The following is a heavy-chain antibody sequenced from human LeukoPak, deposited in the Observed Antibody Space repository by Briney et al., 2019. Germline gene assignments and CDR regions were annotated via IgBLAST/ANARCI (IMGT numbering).Heavy chain of an antibody. V-gene: IGHV1-18*01. CDR2: ISAYNGNT. J-gene: IGHJ6*03. D-gene: IGHD3-22*01. CDR3: ARSLSTYYYDSSGYFNYYYYMDV. Sequence: ASVKVSCKASGYTFTSYGISWVRQAPGQGLEWMGWISAYNGNTNYAQKLQGRVTMTTDTSTSTAYMELRSLRSDDTAVYYCARSLSTYYYDSSGYFNYYYYMDVWGKGPRSPSP. CDR1: GYTFTSYG.